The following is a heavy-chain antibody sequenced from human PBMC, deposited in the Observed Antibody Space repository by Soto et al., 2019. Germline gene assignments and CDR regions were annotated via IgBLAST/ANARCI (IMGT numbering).Heavy chain of an antibody. CDR3: ARYGGNSGYYYYGMDV. Sequence: GGALRLYCVALGFTLSSYKMNWVRQAPGKGLEWVSSISSSSSYIYYADSVKGRFTISRDNAKNSLYLQMNSLRAEDTAVYYCARYGGNSGYYYYGMDVWGQGTTVTVSS. J-gene: IGHJ6*02. D-gene: IGHD2-21*02. V-gene: IGHV3-21*01. CDR1: GFTLSSYK. CDR2: ISSSSSYI.